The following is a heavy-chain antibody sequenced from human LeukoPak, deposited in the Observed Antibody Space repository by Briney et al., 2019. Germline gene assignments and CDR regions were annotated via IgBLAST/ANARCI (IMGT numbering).Heavy chain of an antibody. Sequence: PGRSLRLSCPASGFFFSNYAMHWVRQAPGKGLEWVALISYDGSDKYSADSVKGRFTISRDNSKNTLYLQMNSLRAEDTAVYYCARGDEKSGAFDIWGQGTMVTVSS. V-gene: IGHV3-30*04. CDR2: ISYDGSDK. J-gene: IGHJ3*02. CDR3: ARGDEKSGAFDI. D-gene: IGHD3-10*01. CDR1: GFFFSNYA.